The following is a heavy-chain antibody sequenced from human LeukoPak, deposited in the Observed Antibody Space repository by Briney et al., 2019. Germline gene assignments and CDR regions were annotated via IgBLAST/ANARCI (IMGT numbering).Heavy chain of an antibody. Sequence: SETLSLTCTVSGGSISSYYWSWIRQPPGKGLEWIGYIYYSGSTNYNPSLKSRVTISVDTSKNQFSLKLSSVTAADTAVYYCARHGSGDFDRRYNWFDPWGQGTLVTVSS. V-gene: IGHV4-59*08. CDR1: GGSISSYY. J-gene: IGHJ5*02. CDR2: IYYSGST. D-gene: IGHD3-9*01. CDR3: ARHGSGDFDRRYNWFDP.